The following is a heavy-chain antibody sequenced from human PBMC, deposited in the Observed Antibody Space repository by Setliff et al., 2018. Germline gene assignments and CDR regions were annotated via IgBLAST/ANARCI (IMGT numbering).Heavy chain of an antibody. J-gene: IGHJ5*02. CDR2: IKDSDYST. D-gene: IGHD4-17*01. Sequence: GGSLRLSCVGSGFTISGYAMTWIRQVPGKGLEWISSIKDSDYSTYYADSVKGRFTISRDNSKNTLYLQMNGLRAEDSALYYCAKDPNGDFFGAFDTWGQGALVTVSS. V-gene: IGHV3-23*05. CDR1: GFTISGYA. CDR3: AKDPNGDFFGAFDT.